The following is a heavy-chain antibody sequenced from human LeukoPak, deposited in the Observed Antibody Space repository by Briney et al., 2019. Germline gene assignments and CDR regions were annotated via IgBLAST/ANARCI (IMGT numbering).Heavy chain of an antibody. J-gene: IGHJ4*02. Sequence: ASVKVSCKASGYTFTGYYMHWVRQAPGQGLEWMGWINPNSGGTNYAQKFQGRVTMTRDTSISTAYMELSRLRSDDTAVYYCARGAARPWSLYYFDYWGQGTLATVSS. D-gene: IGHD6-6*01. CDR3: ARGAARPWSLYYFDY. CDR1: GYTFTGYY. CDR2: INPNSGGT. V-gene: IGHV1-2*02.